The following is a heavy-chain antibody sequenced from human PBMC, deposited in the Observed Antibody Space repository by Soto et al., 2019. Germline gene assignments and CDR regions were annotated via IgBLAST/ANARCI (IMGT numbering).Heavy chain of an antibody. Sequence: EVQLVESGGGLVQPGGSLRLSCAACGFTFSGSDMNWVRHTRGKGLEWVSGIGTGGDTYYADSVRGRFTISREDAKGSLYLQMNSLRVEDTAVYYCVRETGFTTTSDAFNIWGQGTMVTVSS. D-gene: IGHD1-1*01. J-gene: IGHJ3*02. CDR3: VRETGFTTTSDAFNI. CDR1: GFTFSGSD. V-gene: IGHV3-13*01. CDR2: IGTGGDT.